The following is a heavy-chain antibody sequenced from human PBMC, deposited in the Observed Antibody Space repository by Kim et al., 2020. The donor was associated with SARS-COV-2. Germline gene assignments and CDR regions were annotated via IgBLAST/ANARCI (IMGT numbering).Heavy chain of an antibody. D-gene: IGHD1-26*01. CDR3: AKVKWESDFHVDPFAY. J-gene: IGHJ4*02. V-gene: IGHV3-23*01. Sequence: ESCKGRFNSSKDNSKNTLFLQMSSLRAEDTAIYYCAKVKWESDFHVDPFAYWGQGTLVTVSS.